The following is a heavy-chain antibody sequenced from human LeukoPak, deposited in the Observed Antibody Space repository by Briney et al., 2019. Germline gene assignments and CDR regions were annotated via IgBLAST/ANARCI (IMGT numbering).Heavy chain of an antibody. CDR2: INHSGST. CDR1: GGSFSGYY. CDR3: ASANEGYYDSSGYSEDDAFDI. V-gene: IGHV4-34*01. Sequence: SETLSLTCAVYGGSFSGYYWSWIRQPPGKGLEWIGEINHSGSTNYNPSLKSRVTISVDTSKNQFSLKLSSVTAADTAVYYCASANEGYYDSSGYSEDDAFDIWGQGTMVTVSS. J-gene: IGHJ3*02. D-gene: IGHD3-22*01.